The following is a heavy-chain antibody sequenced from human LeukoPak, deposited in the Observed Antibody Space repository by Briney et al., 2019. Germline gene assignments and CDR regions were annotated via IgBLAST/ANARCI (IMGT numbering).Heavy chain of an antibody. J-gene: IGHJ4*02. CDR1: GFTFSSYG. V-gene: IGHV3-30*02. Sequence: GGSLRLSCAASGFTFSSYGMHGVRQAPGKGLEWLAFIRYDGTNKYYADSVKGRFTISRDNSKNTMYLQMNSLRAEDTAVYFCATGRDTAMVRLDYWGQGTLVTVSS. CDR2: IRYDGTNK. CDR3: ATGRDTAMVRLDY. D-gene: IGHD5-18*01.